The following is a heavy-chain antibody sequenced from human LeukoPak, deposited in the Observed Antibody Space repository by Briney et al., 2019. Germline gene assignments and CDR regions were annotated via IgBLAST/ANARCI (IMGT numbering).Heavy chain of an antibody. CDR2: ISYDGSNK. J-gene: IGHJ5*02. V-gene: IGHV3-30-3*01. Sequence: GGSLRLSCAASGFTFSSYAMHWVRQAPGKGLEWVAVISYDGSNKYYADSVKGRFTISRDNSKNTLYLQMNSLRAEDTAVYYCARRLSVVITRDWFDPWGQGTLVTVSS. D-gene: IGHD3-22*01. CDR3: ARRLSVVITRDWFDP. CDR1: GFTFSSYA.